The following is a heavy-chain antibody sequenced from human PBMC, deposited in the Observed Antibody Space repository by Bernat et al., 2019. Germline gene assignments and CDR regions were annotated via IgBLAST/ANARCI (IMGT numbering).Heavy chain of an antibody. Sequence: QVQLQQSGPGLVKPSQTLSLTCAISGDSVSSNSAAWNWIRQSPSRGLEWLGRTYYRSKWYNDYAVSVKSRITINPDTSKNQFSLQLNSVTPEDTAVYYCARARDAGSHKEGLYYYGMDVWGQGTTVTVSS. D-gene: IGHD1-26*01. CDR2: TYYRSKWYN. V-gene: IGHV6-1*01. J-gene: IGHJ6*02. CDR3: ARARDAGSHKEGLYYYGMDV. CDR1: GDSVSSNSAA.